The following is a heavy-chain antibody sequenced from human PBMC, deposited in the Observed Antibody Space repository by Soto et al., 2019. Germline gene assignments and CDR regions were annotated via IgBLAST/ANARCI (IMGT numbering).Heavy chain of an antibody. CDR2: IFSTGIT. V-gene: IGHV4-28*01. CDR3: ASKPNSLYYFDF. Sequence: QVQLQESGPGLVKPSDTLSLTCDVSGSSISSNYWWGWIRQTPGKGLEWIGYIFSTGITYYNPSLKSRVTMSVDTSNSQFSLRLNSVTAVDTAVYYCASKPNSLYYFDFWGQGTLVTVSS. J-gene: IGHJ4*02. D-gene: IGHD5-18*01. CDR1: GSSISSNYW.